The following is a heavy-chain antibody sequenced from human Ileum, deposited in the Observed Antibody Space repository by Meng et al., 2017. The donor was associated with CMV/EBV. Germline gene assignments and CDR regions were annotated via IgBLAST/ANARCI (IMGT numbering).Heavy chain of an antibody. Sequence: GGSLRLSCAASGFSFISAWITWVRQAPGKGLEWVGRIKSQTSGGTSDFAAPVEGRFTISRDDSERTVYLQMNNLKSEDTAVYYCSVDISEAGDGELDYWGQGTLVTVSS. J-gene: IGHJ4*02. CDR3: SVDISEAGDGELDY. D-gene: IGHD6-19*01. CDR1: GFSFISAW. CDR2: IKSQTSGGTS. V-gene: IGHV3-15*01.